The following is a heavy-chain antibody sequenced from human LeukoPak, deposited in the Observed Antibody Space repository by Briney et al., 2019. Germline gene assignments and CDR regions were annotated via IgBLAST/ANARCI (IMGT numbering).Heavy chain of an antibody. CDR3: ARESCRGGACNLDN. D-gene: IGHD2-15*01. CDR2: IFYSGST. CDR1: GGSVSSGSNY. J-gene: IGHJ4*02. V-gene: IGHV4-61*01. Sequence: PSETLSLTCTVSGGSVSSGSNYWSWIRQPPGKGLEWIGNIFYSGSTLYNPSLKSRITISVDPSTNQFSLKVRSVTAADTAVYYCARESCRGGACNLDNWGQGSLVTVSS.